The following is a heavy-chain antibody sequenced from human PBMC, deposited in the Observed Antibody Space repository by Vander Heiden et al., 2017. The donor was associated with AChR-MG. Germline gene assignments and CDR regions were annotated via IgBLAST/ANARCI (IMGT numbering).Heavy chain of an antibody. V-gene: IGHV3-23*01. D-gene: IGHD1-1*01. Sequence: EVQLLESGGGLVQPGGSLRLSCAASGFTLSSYAISWGRQAPGKGLEWVSAITDSGGSTYYADSVKGRFTISRDNSKNTLYLHMNSLRAEDTAVYYGVPSTGCDWGQGTLVTVSS. J-gene: IGHJ4*02. CDR1: GFTLSSYA. CDR2: ITDSGGST. CDR3: VPSTGCD.